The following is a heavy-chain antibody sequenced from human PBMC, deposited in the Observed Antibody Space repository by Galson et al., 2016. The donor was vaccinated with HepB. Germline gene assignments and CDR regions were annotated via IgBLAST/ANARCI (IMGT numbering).Heavy chain of an antibody. CDR1: GGSISSNRYY. V-gene: IGHV4-39*01. Sequence: ETLSLPCTVSGGSISSNRYYWGWIRQPPGKGLEWIGSIYYVGNTYYNPSLKSRVIISIGTSNNRVSLKLRSVTAADTAVYSCARHERLLSWFDPWSQGSLVTVSS. D-gene: IGHD5-12*01. CDR3: ARHERLLSWFDP. J-gene: IGHJ5*02. CDR2: IYYVGNT.